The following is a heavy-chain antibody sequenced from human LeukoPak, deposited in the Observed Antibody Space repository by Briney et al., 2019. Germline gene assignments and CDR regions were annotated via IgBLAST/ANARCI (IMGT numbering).Heavy chain of an antibody. CDR2: IYYSGST. CDR3: ASGTVVTAIHFDY. J-gene: IGHJ4*02. CDR1: GGSISSGDYY. D-gene: IGHD2-21*02. Sequence: SETLSLTCTVSGGSISSGDYYSSWNRQPPGKGLEWIEYIYYSGSTYYNPSLKSRVTISVDTSKNQFSLKLSSVTAADTAVYHCASGTVVTAIHFDYWGQGTLVTVSS. V-gene: IGHV4-30-4*01.